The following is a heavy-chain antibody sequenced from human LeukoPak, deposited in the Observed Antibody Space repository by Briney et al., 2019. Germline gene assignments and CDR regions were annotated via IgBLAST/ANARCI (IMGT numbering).Heavy chain of an antibody. J-gene: IGHJ5*02. CDR3: VRYPIRSANHFWSGYSNWFDP. Sequence: ASVRVSCKASGYTFTSYDISWVRQATGQGLEWMGWMNPNSGNTGYAQKFQGRVTITRNTSISTAYMELSSLRSEDTAVYYCVRYPIRSANHFWSGYSNWFDPLGQGTLVTVSS. V-gene: IGHV1-8*03. CDR2: MNPNSGNT. D-gene: IGHD3-3*02. CDR1: GYTFTSYD.